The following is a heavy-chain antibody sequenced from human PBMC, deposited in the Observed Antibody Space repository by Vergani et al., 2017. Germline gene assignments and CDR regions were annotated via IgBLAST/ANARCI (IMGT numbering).Heavy chain of an antibody. V-gene: IGHV3-33*01. D-gene: IGHD5-18*01. CDR1: GFTFNRYG. CDR3: ARDWDTAMVTDYYYYGMDV. Sequence: QVQLVQSGGGVVQPGGSLRLSCVASGFTFNRYGMQWVRQAPGKGLEWVAYVLFDGSNEYYADSVKGRFIVSRDNAKNSLYLQMNSLRAEDTAVYYCARDWDTAMVTDYYYYGMDVWGQGTTVTVSS. CDR2: VLFDGSNE. J-gene: IGHJ6*02.